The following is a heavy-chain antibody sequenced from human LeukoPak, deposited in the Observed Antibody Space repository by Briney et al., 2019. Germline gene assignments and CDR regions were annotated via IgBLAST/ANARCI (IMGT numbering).Heavy chain of an antibody. CDR1: GFTFSSYS. J-gene: IGHJ5*02. D-gene: IGHD2-2*01. Sequence: GGSLRLSCAASGFTFSSYSMNWVRQAPGKGLEWVSSISSSSSYIYYADSVKGRFTISRDNAKNSLYLQMNSLRAEDTAVYYCARDSGSTSMDNWFDPWGQGTLVTVSS. V-gene: IGHV3-21*01. CDR3: ARDSGSTSMDNWFDP. CDR2: ISSSSSYI.